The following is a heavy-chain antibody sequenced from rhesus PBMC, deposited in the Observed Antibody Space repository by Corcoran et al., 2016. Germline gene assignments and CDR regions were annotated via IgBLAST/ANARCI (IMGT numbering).Heavy chain of an antibody. D-gene: IGHD4-29*01. V-gene: IGHV4-169*02. J-gene: IGHJ4*01. Sequence: QLQLQESGPGLVKPSETLSVTCAVSGGSISSSYCSWTRQAPGKGLEWIGYIHGNGISTNYNPSLKSRGTLSVDTSKNQLSLKLSSVTTADTDVYYCARDRFYGSSYVAYFDYWGQGVLVTVSS. CDR3: ARDRFYGSSYVAYFDY. CDR2: IHGNGIST. CDR1: GGSISSSY.